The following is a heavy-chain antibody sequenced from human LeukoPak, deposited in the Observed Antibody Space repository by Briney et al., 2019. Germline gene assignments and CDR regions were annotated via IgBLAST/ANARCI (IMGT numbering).Heavy chain of an antibody. CDR1: GGSISSYY. CDR3: ARVLVTPLISGYWYFDL. CDR2: IYYSGST. V-gene: IGHV4-59*01. Sequence: KPSETLSLTCAVSGGSISSYYWSWIRQPPGKGLEWIGYIYYSGSTNYNPSLKSRVTISVDTSKNQFSLKLSSVTAADTAVYYCARVLVTPLISGYWYFDLWGRGTLVTVSS. J-gene: IGHJ2*01. D-gene: IGHD2-21*02.